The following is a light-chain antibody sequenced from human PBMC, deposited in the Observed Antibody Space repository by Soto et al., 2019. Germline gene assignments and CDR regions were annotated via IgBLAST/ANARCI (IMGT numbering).Light chain of an antibody. CDR2: DVT. J-gene: IGLJ1*01. V-gene: IGLV2-11*01. Sequence: QSALTQPRSVSGSPGQSVTISCTGTNSDVGTFYFVSWYQQYPDKGPKLIIYDVTERPSGVPDRFSGSKSGNTPSLTISGLQAEDEADYYCCSYAGSYTYVFGSGTKVPVL. CDR1: NSDVGTFYF. CDR3: CSYAGSYTYV.